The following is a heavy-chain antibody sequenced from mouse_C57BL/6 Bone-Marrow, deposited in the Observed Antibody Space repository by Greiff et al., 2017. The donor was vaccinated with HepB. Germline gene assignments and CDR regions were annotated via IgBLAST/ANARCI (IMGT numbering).Heavy chain of an antibody. CDR2: SRNKANDYTT. J-gene: IGHJ4*01. CDR3: ARDGDYYGSRYAMDY. CDR1: GFTFSDFY. Sequence: EVKLVESGGGLVQSGRSLRLSCATSGFTFSDFYMEWVRQAPGKGLEWIAASRNKANDYTTEYSASVKGRFIVSRDTSQSILYLQMNALRAEDTAIYYCARDGDYYGSRYAMDYWGQGTSVTVSS. D-gene: IGHD1-1*01. V-gene: IGHV7-1*01.